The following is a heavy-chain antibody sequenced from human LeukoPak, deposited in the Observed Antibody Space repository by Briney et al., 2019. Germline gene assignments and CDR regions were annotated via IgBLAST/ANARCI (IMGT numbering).Heavy chain of an antibody. D-gene: IGHD3-22*01. CDR3: ATHYYDSSGYYSPYFDY. V-gene: IGHV1-2*02. CDR2: INPDSGGT. J-gene: IGHJ4*02. Sequence: ASVKVSCKAFGYTFSDYYMHWVRQAPGQGLEWMGWINPDSGGTKYAQKFQDRVTMTSDTSISTAYMELSRLRSDDTAVYYCATHYYDSSGYYSPYFDYWGQGTLVTVSS. CDR1: GYTFSDYY.